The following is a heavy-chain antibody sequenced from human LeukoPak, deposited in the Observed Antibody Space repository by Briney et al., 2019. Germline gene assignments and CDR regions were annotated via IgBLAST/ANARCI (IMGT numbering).Heavy chain of an antibody. J-gene: IGHJ4*02. D-gene: IGHD2-2*01. V-gene: IGHV1-2*02. Sequence: ASVKVACKASGCTFTGYYMDWVRQAPGQGFEWMGWINPNSGDTNYAQKFQGRVTMTRDTSISTAHMELSRLRSDDTAVYYCARANPLYCSSTTCLFDFWGQGTLVTVSS. CDR2: INPNSGDT. CDR1: GCTFTGYY. CDR3: ARANPLYCSSTTCLFDF.